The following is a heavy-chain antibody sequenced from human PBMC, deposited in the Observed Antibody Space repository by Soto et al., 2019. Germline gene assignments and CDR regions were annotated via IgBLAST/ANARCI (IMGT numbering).Heavy chain of an antibody. Sequence: QQQLQESGSGLVKPSQTLSLTCAVSGGSISSGGYSWGWIRQPPGKGLEWIGYIYHSGSTYYNPSLKSRVTISVDRSRNQFSLKLSSVTAADTAAYYCARVPDYWGQGTLVTVSS. J-gene: IGHJ4*02. CDR1: GGSISSGGYS. CDR3: ARVPDY. V-gene: IGHV4-30-2*01. CDR2: IYHSGST.